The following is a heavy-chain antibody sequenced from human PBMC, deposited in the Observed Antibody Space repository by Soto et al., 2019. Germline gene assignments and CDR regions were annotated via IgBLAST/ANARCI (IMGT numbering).Heavy chain of an antibody. CDR1: GYTFTSYA. CDR3: AREGVVVTDAFDI. CDR2: INAGNGNT. Sequence: GASVKVSCKASGYTFTSYAMHWVRQAPAQRLEWMGWINAGNGNTKYSQKFQGRVTITRDTSASTAYMELSSLRSEDTAVYYCAREGVVVTDAFDIWGQGTMVTVSS. J-gene: IGHJ3*02. V-gene: IGHV1-3*01. D-gene: IGHD2-15*01.